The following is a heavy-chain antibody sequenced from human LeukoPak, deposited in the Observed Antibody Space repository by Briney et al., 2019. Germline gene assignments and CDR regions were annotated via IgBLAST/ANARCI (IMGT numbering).Heavy chain of an antibody. Sequence: GGSLRLSCAASGFIFSSCWMSWVRQAPGKGLEWVSSISSSSSYIYYADSVKGRFTISRDNAKNSLYLQMNSLRAEDTAVYYCARARKYSGSYFINPWGQGTLVTVSS. V-gene: IGHV3-21*01. CDR1: GFIFSSCW. J-gene: IGHJ5*02. CDR2: ISSSSSYI. D-gene: IGHD1-26*01. CDR3: ARARKYSGSYFINP.